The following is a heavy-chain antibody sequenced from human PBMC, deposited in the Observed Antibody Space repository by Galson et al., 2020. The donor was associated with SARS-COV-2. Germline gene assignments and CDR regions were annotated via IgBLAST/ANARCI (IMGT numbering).Heavy chain of an antibody. CDR2: LSYDGSEK. D-gene: IGHD1-26*01. CDR3: AAGIIVEPSGRYGMDV. V-gene: IGHV3-30*03. J-gene: IGHJ6*02. CDR1: GFTFSHYG. Sequence: GESLKISCAASGFTFSHYGMHWVRQSPGKGLEWLAVLSYDGSEKHYGDSVKGRFRVSRDNSKNTLYLQMNSLRVEDTAVYYCAAGIIVEPSGRYGMDVWGQGTTVTVSS.